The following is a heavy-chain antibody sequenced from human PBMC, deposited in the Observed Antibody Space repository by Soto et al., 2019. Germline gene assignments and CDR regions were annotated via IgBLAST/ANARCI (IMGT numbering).Heavy chain of an antibody. D-gene: IGHD1-26*01. CDR3: AKDSGSYYERGDNWFDP. CDR2: ISWNSGSI. J-gene: IGHJ5*02. Sequence: PGGSLRLSCAASGFTFDDYAMHWVRQAPGKGLEWVSGISWNSGSIGYADSVKGRFTISRDNAKNSLYLQMNSLRAEDTALYYCAKDSGSYYERGDNWFDPWGQGTMVTV. V-gene: IGHV3-9*01. CDR1: GFTFDDYA.